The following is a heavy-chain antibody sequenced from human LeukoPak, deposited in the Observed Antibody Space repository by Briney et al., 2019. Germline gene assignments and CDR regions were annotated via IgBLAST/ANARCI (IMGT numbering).Heavy chain of an antibody. CDR3: ARESGSYSHFDY. D-gene: IGHD1-26*01. V-gene: IGHV1-46*01. Sequence: GSSVKVSCKASGGTFSSYAISWVRQVPGQGLEWMGIINPSGGSTSYAQKFQGRVTMTRDMSTSTVYTELSSLRSEDTAVYYCARESGSYSHFDYWGQGTLVTVSS. CDR1: GGTFSSYA. CDR2: INPSGGST. J-gene: IGHJ4*02.